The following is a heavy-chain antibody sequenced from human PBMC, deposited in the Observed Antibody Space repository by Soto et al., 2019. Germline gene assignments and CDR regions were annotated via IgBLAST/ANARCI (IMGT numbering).Heavy chain of an antibody. CDR2: IIPIFGTA. D-gene: IGHD6-6*01. CDR1: GGTFSSYA. CDR3: ARTIKEYSSSSPPGDY. V-gene: IGHV1-69*13. Sequence: GASVKVSCKASGGTFSSYAISWVRQAPGQGLEWMGGIIPIFGTANYAQKFQGRVTITADESTSTAYMELSSLRSEDTAVYYCARTIKEYSSSSPPGDYWGQGTLVTVSS. J-gene: IGHJ4*02.